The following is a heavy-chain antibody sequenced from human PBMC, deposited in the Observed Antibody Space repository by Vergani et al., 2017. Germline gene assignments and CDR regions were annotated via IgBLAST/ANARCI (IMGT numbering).Heavy chain of an antibody. CDR1: GFTFSSYG. D-gene: IGHD3-10*01. CDR2: ISWNSGSI. J-gene: IGHJ3*02. CDR3: AKGVRGVMGNDAFDI. Sequence: VQLVESGGGVVQPGRSLRLSCAASGFTFSSYGMHWVRQAPGKGLEWVSGISWNSGSIGYADSVKGRFTISRDNAKNSLYLQMNSLRAEDTALYYCAKGVRGVMGNDAFDIWGQGTMVTVSS. V-gene: IGHV3-9*01.